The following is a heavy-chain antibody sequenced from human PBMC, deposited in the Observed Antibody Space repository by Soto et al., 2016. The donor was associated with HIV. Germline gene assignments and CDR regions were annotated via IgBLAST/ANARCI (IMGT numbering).Heavy chain of an antibody. Sequence: EVQLVESGGGLVKPGGSLRLSCAASGFTFSNAWMSWVRQAPGKGLEWVGRIKSKTDGGTTDYAAPVKGRFTISRDDSKNTLYLQMNSLKTEDTAVYYCTTVSYRLGMHYYFDYWGQGTLVTVSS. CDR2: IKSKTDGGTT. J-gene: IGHJ4*02. V-gene: IGHV3-15*01. D-gene: IGHD7-27*01. CDR3: TTVSYRLGMHYYFDY. CDR1: GFTFSNAW.